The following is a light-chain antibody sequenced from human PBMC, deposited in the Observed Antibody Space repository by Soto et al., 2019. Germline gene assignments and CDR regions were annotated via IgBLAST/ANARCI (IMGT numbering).Light chain of an antibody. CDR1: QNINNNY. CDR2: DAS. V-gene: IGKV3-20*01. CDR3: QQHGISHIT. J-gene: IGKJ5*01. Sequence: VLTQSPGTLSLSPEGRATLSCRASQNINNNYLAWYQHKPGQAPRLLIYDASLRATGVPDRFSGSGSGTDFTLTITRLEPDDSAVYYCQQHGISHITFGQGTRLEIK.